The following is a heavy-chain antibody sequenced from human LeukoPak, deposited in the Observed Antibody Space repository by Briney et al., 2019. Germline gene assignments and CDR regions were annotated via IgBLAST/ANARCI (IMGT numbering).Heavy chain of an antibody. V-gene: IGHV3-21*01. J-gene: IGHJ4*02. D-gene: IGHD6-13*01. CDR3: ARDLAAAAALYYFDY. CDR1: GFTFSSYS. CDR2: ISSSSSYI. Sequence: GGSLRLSSAASGFTFSSYSMNWVRQAPGKGLEWVSSISSSSSYIYYADSVKGRFTISRDNAKNSLYLQMNSLRAEDTAVYYCARDLAAAAALYYFDYWGQGTLVTVSS.